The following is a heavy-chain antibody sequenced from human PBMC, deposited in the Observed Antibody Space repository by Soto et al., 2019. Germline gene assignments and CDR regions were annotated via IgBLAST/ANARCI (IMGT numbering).Heavy chain of an antibody. J-gene: IGHJ4*02. CDR3: SHAGDYDLLSFDH. CDR1: GFSLTTTSMG. V-gene: IGHV2-5*02. CDR2: IYWDDDQ. Sequence: QITLKESGHPLVRPAQTLTLTCAFSGFSLTTTSMGVAWIRQPPGKALEWLALIYWDDDQRYSPSLKDRLTISKDTSRSLVVLTSSNMNPEDTGTYFCSHAGDYDLLSFDHWGPGTLVTVSS. D-gene: IGHD4-17*01.